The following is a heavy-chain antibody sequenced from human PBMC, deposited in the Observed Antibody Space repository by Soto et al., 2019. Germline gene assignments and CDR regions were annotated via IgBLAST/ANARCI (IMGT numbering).Heavy chain of an antibody. CDR1: GYAFTRYY. CDR2: INPSGGST. CDR3: ARDGDTEFDY. V-gene: IGHV1-46*01. Sequence: GASVRVSCKASGYAFTRYYMHWVRQAPGQGLEWMGIINPSGGSTSYAQKFQGRVTMTRDTSTSTVYMELSSLRSEDTAVYYCARDGDTEFDYWGQGTLVTVSS. J-gene: IGHJ4*02.